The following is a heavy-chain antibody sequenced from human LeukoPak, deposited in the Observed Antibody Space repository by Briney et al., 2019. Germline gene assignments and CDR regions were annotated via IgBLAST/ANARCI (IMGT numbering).Heavy chain of an antibody. Sequence: GGSLRLSCAASGFIFSSYGMHWVRQAPDKGLEWVAFIRYDGSNKYYADSVKGRFTISRDNSKNTLYLQMNSLRAEDTAVYYCAKEGVAARPIDDYWGQGTLVTVSS. V-gene: IGHV3-30*02. CDR1: GFIFSSYG. CDR2: IRYDGSNK. D-gene: IGHD6-6*01. J-gene: IGHJ4*02. CDR3: AKEGVAARPIDDY.